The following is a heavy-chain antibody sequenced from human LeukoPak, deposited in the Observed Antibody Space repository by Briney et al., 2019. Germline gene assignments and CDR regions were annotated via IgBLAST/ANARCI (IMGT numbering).Heavy chain of an antibody. CDR2: ISAYNGNT. J-gene: IGHJ3*02. CDR3: ATLMDAGDAFDI. Sequence: ASVKVSCKASDYTFTSYGISWVRQAPGQGLEWMGWISAYNGNTNYAQKLQGRVTITADESTSTAYMELSSLRSEDTAVYYCATLMDAGDAFDIWGQGTMVTVSS. CDR1: DYTFTSYG. D-gene: IGHD1-1*01. V-gene: IGHV1-18*01.